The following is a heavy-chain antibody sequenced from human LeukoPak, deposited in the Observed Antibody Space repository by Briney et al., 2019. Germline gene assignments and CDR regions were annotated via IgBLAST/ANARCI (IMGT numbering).Heavy chain of an antibody. D-gene: IGHD3-10*01. CDR2: IYPGDSDT. CDR1: GYSFTSYW. J-gene: IGHJ3*02. V-gene: IGHV5-51*01. Sequence: GESPKISCKGSGYSFTSYWIGWVRQMPGKGLEWMGIIYPGDSDTRYSPSFQGQVTISADKSISTAYLQWSSLKASDTAMYYCARVLLWFGELFLDAFDIWGQGTMVTVSS. CDR3: ARVLLWFGELFLDAFDI.